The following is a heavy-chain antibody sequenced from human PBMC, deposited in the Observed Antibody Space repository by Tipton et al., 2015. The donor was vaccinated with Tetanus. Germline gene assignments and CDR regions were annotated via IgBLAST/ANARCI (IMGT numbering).Heavy chain of an antibody. Sequence: QLVQSGAEVKKPGESLNISCKASGYNFATFWIGWVRQKPGKGLEWMGIIYPGDSSVRYSPTFQGQVTISADRSTTTAYLQWDRLKVSDTAMYFCARHGCATSYSWFVPWGQGTQVTVSS. CDR2: IYPGDSSV. CDR1: GYNFATFW. V-gene: IGHV5-51*01. CDR3: ARHGCATSYSWFVP. D-gene: IGHD2-21*01. J-gene: IGHJ5*02.